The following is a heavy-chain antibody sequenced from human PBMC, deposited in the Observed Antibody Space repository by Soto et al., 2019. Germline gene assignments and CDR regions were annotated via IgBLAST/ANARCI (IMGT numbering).Heavy chain of an antibody. CDR1: GGSISSCGYY. CDR2: IYYSGST. Sequence: PSETLSLTCTVSGGSISSCGYYWSCIRQHPGKGLEWIGYIYYSGSTYYNPSLKSRVTISVDTSKNQFSLKLSSVTAADTAVYYCARDPDYGAPLSMDVWGQGTTVTVSS. J-gene: IGHJ6*02. CDR3: ARDPDYGAPLSMDV. V-gene: IGHV4-31*03. D-gene: IGHD4-17*01.